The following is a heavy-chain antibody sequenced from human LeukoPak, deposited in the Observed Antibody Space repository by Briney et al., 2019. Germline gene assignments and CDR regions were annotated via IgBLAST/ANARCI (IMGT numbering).Heavy chain of an antibody. D-gene: IGHD3-3*01. CDR2: INPSSGGT. CDR1: GYTFTGYY. CDR3: ARFPAGGVVIRKYYFDY. V-gene: IGHV1-2*02. Sequence: ASVKVSCKASGYTFTGYYMHWVRQAPGQGLEWTGWINPSSGGTNYAQKFQGRVTMTRDTSISTAYMELSRLRYDDTAVFYCARFPAGGVVIRKYYFDYWGQGTLVTVSS. J-gene: IGHJ4*02.